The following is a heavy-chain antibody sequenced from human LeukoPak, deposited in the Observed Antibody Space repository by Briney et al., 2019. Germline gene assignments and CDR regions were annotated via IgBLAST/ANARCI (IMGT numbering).Heavy chain of an antibody. Sequence: PSETLSLTCTVSGGSISSSSYCWGWIRQPPGKGLEWIGSIYYSGSTNYNPSLKSRATISVDTSKNQFSLKLSSVTAAHTAVYYCARPGYSSLTAYFDYWGQGTLVTVSS. D-gene: IGHD6-13*01. CDR1: GGSISSSSYC. J-gene: IGHJ4*02. V-gene: IGHV4-39*01. CDR2: IYYSGST. CDR3: ARPGYSSLTAYFDY.